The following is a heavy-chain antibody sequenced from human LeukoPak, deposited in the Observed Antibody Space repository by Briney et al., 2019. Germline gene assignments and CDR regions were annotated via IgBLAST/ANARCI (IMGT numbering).Heavy chain of an antibody. CDR1: RFTFRSCG. D-gene: IGHD3-10*01. CDR3: TKEGHYGSGSYPFDY. V-gene: IGHV3-30*18. Sequence: GRSLRLSCAASRFTFRSCGMHWVRQAPGKGLEWVAFISYEGSNTQYADSVKGRFTISRDNSKNTLYLQMNSLRFEDTAIYYCTKEGHYGSGSYPFDYWGQGTLVTVSS. J-gene: IGHJ4*02. CDR2: ISYEGSNT.